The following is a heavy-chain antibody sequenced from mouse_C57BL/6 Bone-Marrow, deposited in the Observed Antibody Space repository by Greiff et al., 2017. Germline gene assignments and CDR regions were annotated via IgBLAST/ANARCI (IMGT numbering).Heavy chain of an antibody. J-gene: IGHJ3*01. V-gene: IGHV1-53*01. CDR2: INPSNGGT. D-gene: IGHD1-1*01. CDR3: ARSFITTVLSPWFAY. Sequence: QVQLQQPGTELVKPGASVKLSCKASGYTFTSYWMHWVKQRPGQGLEWIGNINPSNGGTNYNEKFKSKATLTVDKSSSTAYMQLSSLTSEDSAVYYCARSFITTVLSPWFAYWGQGTLVTVSA. CDR1: GYTFTSYW.